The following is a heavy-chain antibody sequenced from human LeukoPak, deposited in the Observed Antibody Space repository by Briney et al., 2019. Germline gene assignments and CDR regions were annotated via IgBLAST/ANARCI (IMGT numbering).Heavy chain of an antibody. D-gene: IGHD3-9*01. V-gene: IGHV1-2*02. Sequence: ASVKVSCKASGYTFTGYYIHWVRQAPGQGLEWMGWINPNSGGTNYAQKFRGRVTMTRDTSINTAYMELSRLRSDDTAVYFCARGDYDILTFYYYYYMDVWGKGTTVTISS. CDR2: INPNSGGT. CDR1: GYTFTGYY. CDR3: ARGDYDILTFYYYYYMDV. J-gene: IGHJ6*03.